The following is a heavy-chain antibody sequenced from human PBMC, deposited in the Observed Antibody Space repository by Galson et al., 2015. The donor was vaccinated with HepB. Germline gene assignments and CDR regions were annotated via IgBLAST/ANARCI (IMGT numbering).Heavy chain of an antibody. CDR1: GFTFSNYW. CDR2: IKQDGTEL. V-gene: IGHV3-7*01. J-gene: IGHJ4*02. CDR3: ARPRGYCSGGSCFPPDY. D-gene: IGHD2-15*01. Sequence: SLRLSCAASGFTFSNYWMSWVRQPLGKGLEWVANIKQDGTELYYVDSVKGRFTLSRDNAKNSLYLQMNSLRDEDTAVYYCARPRGYCSGGSCFPPDYWGQGTLVTVSS.